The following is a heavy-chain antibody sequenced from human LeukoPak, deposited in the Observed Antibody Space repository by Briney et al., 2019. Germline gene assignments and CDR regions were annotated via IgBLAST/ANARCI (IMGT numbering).Heavy chain of an antibody. J-gene: IGHJ4*02. D-gene: IGHD6-13*01. V-gene: IGHV3-33*03. Sequence: GGSLRLSCEASGFTFSSYGMHWVRQAPGKGLEWVAVIWYDGSNKYYADSVKGRFTVSRDNAKNTLYLQMNSLRAEDTAVYYCARTPGIAAAGIVWGQGTLVTVSS. CDR1: GFTFSSYG. CDR2: IWYDGSNK. CDR3: ARTPGIAAAGIV.